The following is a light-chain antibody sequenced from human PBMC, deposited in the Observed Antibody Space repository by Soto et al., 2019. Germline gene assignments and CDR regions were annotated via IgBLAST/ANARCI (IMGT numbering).Light chain of an antibody. V-gene: IGKV2-28*01. CDR3: MQAQQTPPT. CDR1: QSLLQSNGYNY. J-gene: IGKJ1*01. CDR2: FGS. Sequence: DIVMTQSPLSLPVTPGEPASISCSSSQSLLQSNGYNYLDWYLQKPGQSPQLLIYFGSYRASGVPDRFSGSGSGTEFTLKIRRVEAEDVGVYYCMQAQQTPPTFGQGTKVEIK.